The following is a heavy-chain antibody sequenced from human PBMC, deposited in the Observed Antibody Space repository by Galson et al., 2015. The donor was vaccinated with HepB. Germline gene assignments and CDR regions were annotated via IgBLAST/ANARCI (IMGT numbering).Heavy chain of an antibody. CDR3: ATGLHNGWSFDY. V-gene: IGHV3-53*01. CDR2: IYSGGST. J-gene: IGHJ4*02. Sequence: SLRLSCAASGFTVSSNYMTWVRQAPGKGLEWVSIIYSGGSTYYADSVKGRFTISRDNSKNTLYLQMNSLRAEDTAVYYCATGLHNGWSFDYWGQGTLVTVSS. CDR1: GFTVSSNY. D-gene: IGHD6-19*01.